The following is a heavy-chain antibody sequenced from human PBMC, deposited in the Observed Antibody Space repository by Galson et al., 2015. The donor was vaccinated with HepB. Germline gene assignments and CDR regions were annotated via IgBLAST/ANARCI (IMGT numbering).Heavy chain of an antibody. Sequence: SLRLSCAASGFTVSSNYMSWVRQAPGKGLEWVSVIYSGGSTYYADSVKGRFTISRDNSKNTLYLQMNSLRAEDTAVYYCARAPHSSGWWGYFDYWGQGTLVTVSS. D-gene: IGHD6-19*01. CDR2: IYSGGST. CDR3: ARAPHSSGWWGYFDY. V-gene: IGHV3-66*01. J-gene: IGHJ4*02. CDR1: GFTVSSNY.